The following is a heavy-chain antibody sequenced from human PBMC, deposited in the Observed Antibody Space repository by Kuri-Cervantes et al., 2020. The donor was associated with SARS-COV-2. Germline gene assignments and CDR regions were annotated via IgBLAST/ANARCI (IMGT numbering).Heavy chain of an antibody. V-gene: IGHV1-24*01. CDR3: AVGGEYQMLGPYLNY. J-gene: IGHJ4*02. Sequence: ASVKVSCKVSGYTLTELSMHWVRQAPGKGLEWMGGFDPEDGETIYAQKFQGRVTMTEDTSTDTAYMELSSLRSEDTAVYYCAVGGEYQMLGPYLNYWGQGTLVTVSS. CDR2: FDPEDGET. CDR1: GYTLTELS. D-gene: IGHD3-16*01.